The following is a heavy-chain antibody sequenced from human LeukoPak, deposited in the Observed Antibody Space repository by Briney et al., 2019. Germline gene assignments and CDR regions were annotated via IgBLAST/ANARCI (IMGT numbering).Heavy chain of an antibody. CDR1: GYTFTSYG. D-gene: IGHD4-17*01. CDR3: ARSDYGGYGDY. Sequence: AAVKVSCKASGYTFTSYGIRRVRQAPGQGLEWMGWISAYNGKTNSAQKLQGRVSMTTDTSPRTAYMYLRTPRYDDTAVYYCARSDYGGYGDYWGQGTLVTVSS. J-gene: IGHJ4*02. CDR2: ISAYNGKT. V-gene: IGHV1-18*01.